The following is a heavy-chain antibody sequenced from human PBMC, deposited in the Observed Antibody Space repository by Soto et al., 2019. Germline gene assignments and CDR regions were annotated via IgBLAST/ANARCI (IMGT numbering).Heavy chain of an antibody. D-gene: IGHD6-6*01. J-gene: IGHJ5*02. V-gene: IGHV3-13*01. CDR3: ARAIKQLGWFDP. CDR2: IGTAGDT. CDR1: GFTFSSYD. Sequence: GGSLRLSCAASGFTFSSYDMHWVRQATGKGLEWVSAIGTAGDTYYPGSVKGRFTISRENAKNSLYLQMNSLRAGDTAVYYCARAIKQLGWFDPWGQGTLVTVSS.